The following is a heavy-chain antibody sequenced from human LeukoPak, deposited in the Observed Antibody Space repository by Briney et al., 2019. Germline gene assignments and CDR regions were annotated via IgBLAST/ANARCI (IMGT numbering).Heavy chain of an antibody. CDR1: GGSISSSSYY. V-gene: IGHV4-39*07. J-gene: IGHJ3*01. D-gene: IGHD2-21*02. Sequence: SETLSLTCTVSGGSISSSSYYWGWNRQPPGKGLEWIGSIYYSGSTNYNPSLKSRVTISVDTSKNQFSLKLNSVTAADTAVYYCARRSVVTAINFDAFDFWGQGTMVTVSS. CDR2: IYYSGST. CDR3: ARRSVVTAINFDAFDF.